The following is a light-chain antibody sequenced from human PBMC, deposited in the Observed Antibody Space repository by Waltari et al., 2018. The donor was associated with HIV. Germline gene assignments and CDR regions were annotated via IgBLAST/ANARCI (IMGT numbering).Light chain of an antibody. CDR3: AAWDDSLTPYVV. J-gene: IGLJ2*01. CDR1: RSNIGSNT. CDR2: SNN. Sequence: QSVLTQPPSASGTPGPRVTIPCSGSRSNIGSNTVNWYQQLPGTAPKLLIYSNNQRPSGVPDRFSGSKSGTSASLAISGLQSEDEADYYCAAWDDSLTPYVVFGGGTKLTVL. V-gene: IGLV1-44*01.